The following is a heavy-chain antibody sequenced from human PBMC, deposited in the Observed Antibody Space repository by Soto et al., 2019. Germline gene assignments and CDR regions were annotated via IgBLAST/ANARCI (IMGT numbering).Heavy chain of an antibody. J-gene: IGHJ6*01. CDR1: GFTPTNYP. D-gene: IGHD1-1*01. CDR2: IFGGGSTT. Sequence: EVQLLESGGGLIQPGGTLRLSCAASGFTPTNYPMNWVRQAPGKGLEWVSGIFGGGSTTFYVDAVRGRFVISRDDSKNTLYLQLTGLRVEDTAIYYCARVTLQQQVYGMDVWGQGTAVTVSS. CDR3: ARVTLQQQVYGMDV. V-gene: IGHV3-23*01.